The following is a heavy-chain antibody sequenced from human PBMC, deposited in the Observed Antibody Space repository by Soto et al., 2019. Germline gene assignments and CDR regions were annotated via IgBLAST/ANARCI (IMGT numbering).Heavy chain of an antibody. CDR1: GFTFSSYA. D-gene: IGHD1-26*01. CDR2: ISYDGSNK. Sequence: GGSLRLSCAASGFTFSSYAMHWVRQAPGKGLEWVAVISYDGSNKYYADSVKGRFTISRDNSKNTLYLQMNSLRAEDTAVYYCARDIGSYYLRGVDYWGQGTLVTVSS. V-gene: IGHV3-30-3*01. J-gene: IGHJ4*02. CDR3: ARDIGSYYLRGVDY.